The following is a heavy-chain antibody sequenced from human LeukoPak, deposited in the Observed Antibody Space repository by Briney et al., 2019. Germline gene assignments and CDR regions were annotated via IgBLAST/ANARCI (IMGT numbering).Heavy chain of an antibody. CDR2: ISGNRAHI. J-gene: IGHJ4*02. CDR3: AKDRHYESNVLGY. Sequence: GGSLRLSCTTSGFSLNDYSLNWVRQAPGKGLEWVSSISGNRAHIVYPDSVRGRFTVSRDDAQRSVHLQMNSLRDEDTAVYYCAKDRHYESNVLGYWGQGTLVTVSS. V-gene: IGHV3-21*01. D-gene: IGHD3-22*01. CDR1: GFSLNDYS.